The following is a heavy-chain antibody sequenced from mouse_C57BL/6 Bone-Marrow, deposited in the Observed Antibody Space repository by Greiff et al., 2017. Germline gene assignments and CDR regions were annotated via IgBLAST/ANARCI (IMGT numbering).Heavy chain of an antibody. CDR2: ILPGSGST. D-gene: IGHD2-2*01. Sequence: QVQLKQSGAELMKPGASVKLSCKATGYTFTGYWIEWVKQRPGHGLEWIGEILPGSGSTNYNEKFKGKATFTADTSSNTAYMQLSSLTTEDSAIYYCARRGLYGYDGAWFAYWGQGTLVTVSA. CDR1: GYTFTGYW. V-gene: IGHV1-9*01. CDR3: ARRGLYGYDGAWFAY. J-gene: IGHJ3*01.